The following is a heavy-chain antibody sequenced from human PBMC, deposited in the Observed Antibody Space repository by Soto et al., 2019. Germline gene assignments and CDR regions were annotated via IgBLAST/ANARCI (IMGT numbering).Heavy chain of an antibody. CDR3: GGGGGGIQLGGSFDY. CDR2: IIPIFGTA. J-gene: IGHJ4*02. Sequence: QVQLVQSGAEVKKPGSSVKVSCKASGGTFSSYAISCVRQAPGQGLEWMGGIIPIFGTANYAQKFQGRVTITADESKRPGYMEVSSLRSEDTAVYYCGGGGGGIQLGGSFDYWGQGTLVTVSS. V-gene: IGHV1-69*01. CDR1: GGTFSSYA. D-gene: IGHD5-18*01.